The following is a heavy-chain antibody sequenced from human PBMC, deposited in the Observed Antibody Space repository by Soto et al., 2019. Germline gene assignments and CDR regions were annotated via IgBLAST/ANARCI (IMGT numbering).Heavy chain of an antibody. CDR1: GFTFSTYA. D-gene: IGHD4-17*01. CDR2: IWFNGSNK. Sequence: QVQLVDSGGGVVQPGRSRRLSCIASGFTFSTYAMHWVRQAPGKGLEWVATIWFNGSNKYYAESVKGRFTISRDNYKNPVDLQMNSLRAEDTAVYYCARAYYADYPSYFDHWGQGTLITVSS. J-gene: IGHJ4*02. V-gene: IGHV3-33*01. CDR3: ARAYYADYPSYFDH.